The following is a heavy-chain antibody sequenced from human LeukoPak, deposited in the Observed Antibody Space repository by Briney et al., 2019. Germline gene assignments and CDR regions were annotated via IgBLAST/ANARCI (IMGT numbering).Heavy chain of an antibody. D-gene: IGHD2-15*01. CDR2: ISTSSDYI. Sequence: GGSLRLSCAACGLIFGSYSMNWVRQAPGKGLEWVSSISTSSDYIYYADSVKGRFTISRDNAENSLFLQVNSLRAEDTAVYYCARGCSGGSCYDYWGQGTLVTVSS. V-gene: IGHV3-21*01. CDR1: GLIFGSYS. J-gene: IGHJ4*02. CDR3: ARGCSGGSCYDY.